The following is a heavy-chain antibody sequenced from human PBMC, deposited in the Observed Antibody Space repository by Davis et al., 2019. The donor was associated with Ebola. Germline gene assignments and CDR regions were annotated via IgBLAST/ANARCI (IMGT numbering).Heavy chain of an antibody. Sequence: SETLSLTCAVYGGSFSGYYWSWIRQPPGKGLEWIGEINHSRSTNYNPSLKSRVTISVDTSKNQFSLKLSSVTAADTAVYYCARQYSSSSSTDYWGQGTLVTVSS. V-gene: IGHV4-34*01. J-gene: IGHJ4*02. CDR3: ARQYSSSSSTDY. D-gene: IGHD6-6*01. CDR1: GGSFSGYY. CDR2: INHSRST.